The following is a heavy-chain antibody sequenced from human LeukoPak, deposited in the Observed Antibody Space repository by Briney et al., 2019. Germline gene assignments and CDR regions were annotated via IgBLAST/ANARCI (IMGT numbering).Heavy chain of an antibody. Sequence: SETLSLTCAVYGGSFSGYYWSWIRQPPGKGLEWIGEINHSGSTNYSPSLKSRVTISVDTSKNQFSLKLSSVTAADTAVYYCARGEGVPAAGIEYFQHWGQGTLVTVSS. D-gene: IGHD6-13*01. J-gene: IGHJ1*01. CDR3: ARGEGVPAAGIEYFQH. V-gene: IGHV4-34*01. CDR2: INHSGST. CDR1: GGSFSGYY.